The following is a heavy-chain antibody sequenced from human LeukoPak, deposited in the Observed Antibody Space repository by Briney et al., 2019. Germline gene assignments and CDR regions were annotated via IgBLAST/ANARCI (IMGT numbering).Heavy chain of an antibody. D-gene: IGHD6-13*01. CDR2: INPNSGGT. V-gene: IGHV1-2*02. CDR3: AREMVVAAAGPISFDY. CDR1: GYSFTGYY. J-gene: IGHJ4*02. Sequence: ASVKVSCKASGYSFTGYYMHRVRQAPGQGLEWMGWINPNSGGTNYAQKFQGRVTMTRDTSISTAYMELSSLRSDDTAVYYCAREMVVAAAGPISFDYWGQGTLVTVSS.